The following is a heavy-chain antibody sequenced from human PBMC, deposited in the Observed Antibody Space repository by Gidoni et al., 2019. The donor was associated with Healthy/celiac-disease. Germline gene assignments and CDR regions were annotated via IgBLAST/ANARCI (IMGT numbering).Heavy chain of an antibody. CDR1: GFTFSSYA. V-gene: IGHV3-23*01. Sequence: EVQLLESGGGLVQPGGSLRLSCAASGFTFSSYAMSWVRQAPGKGLELVSAISGSGGSTYYADSVKGRFTISRDNSKNTLYLQMNSLRAEDTAVYYCAKGYFDWINYYYYGMDVWGQGTTVTVSS. D-gene: IGHD3-9*01. J-gene: IGHJ6*02. CDR3: AKGYFDWINYYYYGMDV. CDR2: ISGSGGST.